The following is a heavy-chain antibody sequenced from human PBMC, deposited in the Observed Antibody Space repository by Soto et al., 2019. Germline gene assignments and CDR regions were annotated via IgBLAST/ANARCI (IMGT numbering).Heavy chain of an antibody. CDR2: INTYNGNS. CDR1: GYTLTNYA. CDR3: ARDCTGGSCFCIY. D-gene: IGHD2-15*01. J-gene: IGHJ4*02. Sequence: QVQLVQSAAEVKKPGASVKVSCKASGYTLTNYAISWVRQAPGQGPEWMGWINTYNGNSNYAHKFQGRVTMTTDTSTNTAYMELRSLTSDDTAVYYCARDCTGGSCFCIYWGQGPLVTVSS. V-gene: IGHV1-18*01.